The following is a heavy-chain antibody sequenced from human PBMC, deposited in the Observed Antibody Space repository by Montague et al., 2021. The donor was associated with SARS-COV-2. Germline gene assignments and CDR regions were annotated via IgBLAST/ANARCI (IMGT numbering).Heavy chain of an antibody. CDR1: GDSVSSNIAT. V-gene: IGHV6-1*01. D-gene: IGHD2-2*01. CDR2: TYYRSKWYN. CDR3: ARIPVGSKYYFDF. Sequence: CAISGDSVSSNIATWNWIRQSSSRGLEWLGRTYYRSKWYNDYAESVKSRITIDPDTPKHQFSLHLNSVTPEDTAVYYCARIPVGSKYYFDFWGQGTLVTVSS. J-gene: IGHJ4*02.